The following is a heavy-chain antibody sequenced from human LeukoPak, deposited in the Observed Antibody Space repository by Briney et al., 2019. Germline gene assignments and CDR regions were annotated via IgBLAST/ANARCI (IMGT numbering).Heavy chain of an antibody. D-gene: IGHD3-22*01. CDR3: AAGNEDDSRGYYTFGH. J-gene: IGHJ4*02. V-gene: IGHV3-74*01. CDR2: INGDGSTT. CDR1: GFTFNKYW. Sequence: GGSLRLSCAASGFTFNKYWMHWVRHTPGKGLVWVSLINGDGSTTNYTDSVKGGFTISRDNAKNTLYLQMTSLRAADTAVYYCAAGNEDDSRGYYTFGHWGQGTLVTVSS.